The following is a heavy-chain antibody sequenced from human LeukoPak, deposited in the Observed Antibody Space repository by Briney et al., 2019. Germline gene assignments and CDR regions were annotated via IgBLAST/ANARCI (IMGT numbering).Heavy chain of an antibody. V-gene: IGHV4-34*01. D-gene: IGHD3-3*01. CDR3: ARLETGADFDY. CDR1: GGSFSGYY. Sequence: SETLSLTCAVYGGSFSGYYWSWVRQPPGKGLEWIGEINHSGSTNYNPSLKSRVTISVDTSKNQFSLKLSSVTAADTAVYYCARLETGADFDYWGQGTLVTVSS. J-gene: IGHJ4*02. CDR2: INHSGST.